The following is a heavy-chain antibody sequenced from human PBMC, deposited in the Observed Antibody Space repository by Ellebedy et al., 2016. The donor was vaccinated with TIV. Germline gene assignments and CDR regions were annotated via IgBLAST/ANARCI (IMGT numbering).Heavy chain of an antibody. Sequence: GESLKISCEASGFTFSAFAMGWVRQTPGKGLEWVSGMHGSGRGISYSESVKGRFIISRDNSKNILYLQMNSLRAEDTAVYYCAKDRGAVLAVAGTFDYWGQGTLVTVSS. CDR3: AKDRGAVLAVAGTFDY. V-gene: IGHV3-23*01. J-gene: IGHJ4*02. CDR2: MHGSGRGI. D-gene: IGHD6-19*01. CDR1: GFTFSAFA.